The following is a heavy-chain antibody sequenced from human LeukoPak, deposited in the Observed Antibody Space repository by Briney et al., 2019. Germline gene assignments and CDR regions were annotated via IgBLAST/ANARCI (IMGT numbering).Heavy chain of an antibody. J-gene: IGHJ3*02. V-gene: IGHV4-61*02. D-gene: IGHD3-22*01. CDR2: VYTSGST. CDR3: ARDPTYYYDMGI. Sequence: SETLSLTCTVSGGSINSGRYYWTWIRQPAGKGLEWIGRVYTSGSTNYKASLKSRLTISVDTSKNQFSLKLSSVTAADTAVYYCARDPTYYYDMGIWGQGTMVTVSS. CDR1: GGSINSGRYY.